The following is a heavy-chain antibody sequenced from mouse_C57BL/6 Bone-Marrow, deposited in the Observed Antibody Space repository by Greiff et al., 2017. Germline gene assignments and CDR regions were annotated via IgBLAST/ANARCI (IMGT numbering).Heavy chain of an antibody. CDR2: INYDGSST. J-gene: IGHJ3*01. CDR1: GFTFSDYY. CDR3: ARDRDYYGSRGGLAY. Sequence: DVKLVESEGGLVQPGSSMKLSCTASGFTFSDYYMAWVRQVPEKGLEWVANINYDGSSTYYLDSLKSRFIISRDNAKNILYLQMGRLKSEDTATYDYARDRDYYGSRGGLAYWGQGTLVTVSA. D-gene: IGHD1-1*01. V-gene: IGHV5-16*01.